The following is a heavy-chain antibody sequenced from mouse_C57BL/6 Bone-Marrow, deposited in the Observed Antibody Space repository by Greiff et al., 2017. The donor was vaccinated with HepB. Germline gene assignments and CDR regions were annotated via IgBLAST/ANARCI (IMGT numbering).Heavy chain of an antibody. CDR3: ARSPMVTTREVGGYFDY. V-gene: IGHV1-26*01. J-gene: IGHJ2*01. D-gene: IGHD2-2*01. CDR1: GYTFTDYY. CDR2: INPNNGGT. Sequence: VQLQQSGPELVKPGASVKISCKASGYTFTDYYMNWVKQSHGKSLEWIGDINPNNGGTSYNQKFKGKATLTVDKSSSTAYMELRSLTSEDSAVYYCARSPMVTTREVGGYFDYWGQGTTLTVSS.